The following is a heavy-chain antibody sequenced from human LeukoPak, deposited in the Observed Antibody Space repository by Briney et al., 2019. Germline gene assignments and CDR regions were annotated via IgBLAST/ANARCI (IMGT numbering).Heavy chain of an antibody. Sequence: GGSLRLSCSASGFTFGDHAMSWVRQAPGKGLEWVSVIYGGVNTVYADSVKGRFTISRDNSKNTLYLQMNSLRAEDTAVYYCAKSPKVGFLFDYWGKGTLVTVSS. CDR3: AKSPKVGFLFDY. CDR2: IYGGVNT. V-gene: IGHV3-66*01. J-gene: IGHJ4*02. CDR1: GFTFGDHA. D-gene: IGHD2-2*03.